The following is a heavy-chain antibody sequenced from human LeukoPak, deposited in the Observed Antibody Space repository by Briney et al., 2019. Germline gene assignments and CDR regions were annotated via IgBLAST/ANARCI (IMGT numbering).Heavy chain of an antibody. CDR1: GFTFSSYW. V-gene: IGHV3-7*03. Sequence: GGPLRLSCAASGFTFSSYWMSWVRQAPGKGLEWVANIKQDGSEKQYVDSLKGRVTISRDNAKNSLYLQMNSLRVEDTAVYYCARLGSTSPGNRYKLFDQWGQGSLVTVSS. CDR3: ARLGSTSPGNRYKLFDQ. CDR2: IKQDGSEK. J-gene: IGHJ4*02. D-gene: IGHD2-2*01.